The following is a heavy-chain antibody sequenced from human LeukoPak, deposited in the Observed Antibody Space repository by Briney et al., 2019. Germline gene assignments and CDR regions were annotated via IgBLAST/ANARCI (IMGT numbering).Heavy chain of an antibody. CDR3: AHSGGYQPLLDAVGEAFDI. J-gene: IGHJ3*02. Sequence: SGPTLVKSTQTLTLTCTFSGFSLSTSGVGVGWIRQPPGKALEWLALIYWDDDKRYSPSLKSRLTITKDTSKKQVVLTMTNMDPVDTATYYCAHSGGYQPLLDAVGEAFDIWGQGTMVTVSS. D-gene: IGHD2-2*01. CDR2: IYWDDDK. CDR1: GFSLSTSGVG. V-gene: IGHV2-5*02.